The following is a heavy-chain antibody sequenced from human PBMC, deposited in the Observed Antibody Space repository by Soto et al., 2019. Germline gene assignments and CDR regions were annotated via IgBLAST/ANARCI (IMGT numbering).Heavy chain of an antibody. J-gene: IGHJ3*01. Sequence: VGSLRLSCAASGFAFKYARMTWVRQAPGKGLEWVGHIRSNIDGATTAYAAPVKGRFTISRDESKNTVDLQMNSLITEDTAVYYCTTDWGSGTHYARAFDVWGQGTMVTVSS. CDR1: GFAFKYAR. CDR2: IRSNIDGATT. CDR3: TTDWGSGTHYARAFDV. V-gene: IGHV3-15*01. D-gene: IGHD3-16*01.